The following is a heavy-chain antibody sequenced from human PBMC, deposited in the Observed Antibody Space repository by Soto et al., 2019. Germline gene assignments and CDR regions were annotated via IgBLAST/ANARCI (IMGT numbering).Heavy chain of an antibody. J-gene: IGHJ4*02. D-gene: IGHD3-9*01. CDR3: AKGDWHFDY. Sequence: VQLVESGGGVVQPGRSLRLSCAASGFTFSSYGMHWVRQAPGKGLEWVAVISYDGSNKYYADSVKGRFTISRDNSKNTLYLQMNSLRAEDTAVYYCAKGDWHFDYWGQGTLVTVSS. V-gene: IGHV3-30*18. CDR2: ISYDGSNK. CDR1: GFTFSSYG.